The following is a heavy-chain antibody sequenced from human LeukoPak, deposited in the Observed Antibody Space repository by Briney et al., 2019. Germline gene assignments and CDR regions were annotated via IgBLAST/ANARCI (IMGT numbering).Heavy chain of an antibody. CDR1: GGPISSGSYY. Sequence: SETLSLTCTVSGGPISSGSYYWSWIRQPAGKGLEWIGRIYTSGSTNYNPSLKSRVTISVDTSKNQFSLKLSSVTAADTAVYYCAQMGIAARIDYWGQGTLVTVSS. V-gene: IGHV4-61*02. CDR3: AQMGIAARIDY. J-gene: IGHJ4*02. CDR2: IYTSGST. D-gene: IGHD6-6*01.